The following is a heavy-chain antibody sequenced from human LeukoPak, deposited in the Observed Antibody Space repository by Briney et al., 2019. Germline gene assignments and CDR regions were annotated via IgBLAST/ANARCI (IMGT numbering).Heavy chain of an antibody. CDR3: ARGPGIAVAGFLPGWFDP. J-gene: IGHJ5*02. CDR2: ISSSSSYI. Sequence: GGSLRLSCAASGFTFSSYSMNWVRQAPGKGLEWVSSISSSSSYIYYADSVKGRFTISRDNAKNSLYLQMNSLRAEDTAVYYCARGPGIAVAGFLPGWFDPWGQGTLLTVSS. V-gene: IGHV3-21*01. CDR1: GFTFSSYS. D-gene: IGHD6-19*01.